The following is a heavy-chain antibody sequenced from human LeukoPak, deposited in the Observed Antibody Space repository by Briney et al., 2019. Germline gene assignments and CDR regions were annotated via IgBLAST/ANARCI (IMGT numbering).Heavy chain of an antibody. Sequence: SVKVSCKASGGTFSSYAISWVRQAPGQGLEWMGGIIPIFGTANYAQKFQGRVTITADESTSTAYMELSSLRSEDTAVYYCARERSSVEMATMVAFDIWGQGTMVTVSS. CDR2: IIPIFGTA. CDR1: GGTFSSYA. CDR3: ARERSSVEMATMVAFDI. D-gene: IGHD5-24*01. J-gene: IGHJ3*02. V-gene: IGHV1-69*13.